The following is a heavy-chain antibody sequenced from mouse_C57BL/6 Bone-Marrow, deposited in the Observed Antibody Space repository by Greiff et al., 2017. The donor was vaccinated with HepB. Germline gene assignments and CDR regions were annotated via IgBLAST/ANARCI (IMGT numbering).Heavy chain of an antibody. CDR1: GYTFTSYW. V-gene: IGHV1-64*01. CDR3: ARDSGSSPVAMDY. Sequence: QVHVKQPGAELVKPGASVKLSCKASGYTFTSYWMHWVKQRPGQGLEWIGMIHPNSGSTNYNEKFKSKATLTVDKSSSTAYMQLSSLTSEDSAVYYCARDSGSSPVAMDYWGQGTSVTVSS. D-gene: IGHD1-1*01. J-gene: IGHJ4*01. CDR2: IHPNSGST.